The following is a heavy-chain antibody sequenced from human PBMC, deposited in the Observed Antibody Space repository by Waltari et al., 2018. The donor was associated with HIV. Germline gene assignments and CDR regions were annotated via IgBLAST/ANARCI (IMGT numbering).Heavy chain of an antibody. D-gene: IGHD2-2*01. V-gene: IGHV4-61*02. Sequence: QVQLQESGPGLVKPSQTLSLTCTVSGGSISSGSYYWSWIRQPAGKGLGWIGRIYISGSPTYTPALKSRVTISVDTSKNHFSLKLSSVTAADTAVYYCARGVPAATDWFDPWGQGTLVTVSS. CDR3: ARGVPAATDWFDP. CDR2: IYISGSP. CDR1: GGSISSGSYY. J-gene: IGHJ5*02.